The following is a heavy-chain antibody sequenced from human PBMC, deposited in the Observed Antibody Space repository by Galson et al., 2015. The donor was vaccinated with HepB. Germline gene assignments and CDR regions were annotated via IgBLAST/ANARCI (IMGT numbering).Heavy chain of an antibody. J-gene: IGHJ4*02. Sequence: TLSLTCTVSGGSISSGGYYWSWIRQHPGKGLEWIGYIYYSGSTYYNPSLKSRVTISVDTSKNQFSLKLSSVTAADTAVYYCARGGPPYSSSWYYWGQGTLVTVSS. D-gene: IGHD6-13*01. CDR3: ARGGPPYSSSWYY. CDR2: IYYSGST. CDR1: GGSISSGGYY. V-gene: IGHV4-31*03.